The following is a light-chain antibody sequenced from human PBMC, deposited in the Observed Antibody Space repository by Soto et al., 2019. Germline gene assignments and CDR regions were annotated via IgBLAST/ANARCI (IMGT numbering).Light chain of an antibody. CDR1: QSVSSN. V-gene: IGKV3-15*01. CDR2: GAS. J-gene: IGKJ4*01. CDR3: QQYNNWLFT. Sequence: EIVMTQSPATLSVSPGERATLSCRASQSVSSNLAWYQQKPGQAPTRLIYGASTRATGIPARFSGSGSGTEFTLTISSLQSEDFAVYYCQQYNNWLFTFGIGTKVEIK.